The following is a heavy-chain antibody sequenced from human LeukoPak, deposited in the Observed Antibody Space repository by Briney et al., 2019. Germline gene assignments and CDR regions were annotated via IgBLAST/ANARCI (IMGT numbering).Heavy chain of an antibody. CDR1: GFTFSNYA. V-gene: IGHV3-30*02. CDR2: IRSDGTNE. CDR3: AKDPGGGDEEKYFDY. J-gene: IGHJ4*02. Sequence: PGGSLRLSCAASGFTFSNYAMHWVRQAPGKGLEWVAFIRSDGTNEYYADSVKGRLSTSRDNSKNTLYLQMNSLTPGDTAVYYCAKDPGGGDEEKYFDYWGQGTLVTVSS. D-gene: IGHD2-21*02.